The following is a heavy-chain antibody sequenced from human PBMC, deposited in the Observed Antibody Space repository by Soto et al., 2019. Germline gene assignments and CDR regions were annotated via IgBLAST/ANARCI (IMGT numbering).Heavy chain of an antibody. V-gene: IGHV1-69*12. CDR2: IIPIFGTA. J-gene: IGHJ6*02. D-gene: IGHD2-15*01. CDR1: GGTFSSYA. Sequence: QVQLVQSGAEVKKPGSSVKVSCKASGGTFSSYAISWVRQAPGQGLEWMGGIIPIFGTANYAQKFQGRGTIPADXXTXTXXMELRSLRSEDTGVYYCARGDIVVVVAAHNYGMVVWGQGPTVTVSS. CDR3: ARGDIVVVVAAHNYGMVV.